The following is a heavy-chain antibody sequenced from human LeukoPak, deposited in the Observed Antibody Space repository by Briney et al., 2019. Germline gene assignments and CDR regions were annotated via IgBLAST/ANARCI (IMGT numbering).Heavy chain of an antibody. CDR1: GYTFTSYG. CDR3: ARGPIIDIAIVPAADEYYYMDV. Sequence: ASVKVPCKASGYTFTSYGITWVRQAPGQGLEWMGCISAYNGNTNYAQRLQGRVTMTTDRSTSTAYMELRSLRSDDTAVYYCARGPIIDIAIVPAADEYYYMDVWGKGTTVTVSS. D-gene: IGHD2-2*01. J-gene: IGHJ6*03. CDR2: ISAYNGNT. V-gene: IGHV1-18*01.